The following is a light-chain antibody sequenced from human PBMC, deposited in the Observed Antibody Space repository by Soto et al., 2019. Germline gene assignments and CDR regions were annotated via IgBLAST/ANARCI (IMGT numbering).Light chain of an antibody. CDR1: SSDVGAYNY. CDR3: SSYTSATTLV. J-gene: IGLJ1*01. CDR2: GVS. V-gene: IGLV2-14*03. Sequence: QSVLTQPASVSGSPGQSITISCTGTSSDVGAYNYVSWYQYHPGKAPKLMIFGVSNRPSGVSNRFSASKSGNTASLIISGLQAEDEADYYCSSYTSATTLVFGTGTKATV.